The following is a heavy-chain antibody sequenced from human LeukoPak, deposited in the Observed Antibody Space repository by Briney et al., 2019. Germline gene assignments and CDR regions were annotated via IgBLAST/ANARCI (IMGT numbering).Heavy chain of an antibody. V-gene: IGHV1-8*01. CDR1: GYTFTSSD. J-gene: IGHJ6*03. D-gene: IGHD3-10*01. Sequence: ASVKVSCKASGYTFTSSDINWVRQATGQGREWMGWMNPNSGNTGYAQKFQGRVTMTRNTSISTAYMELSSLRSEDTAVYYCARARVKGITMVRGVKLFYYYYMDVWGKGTTVTISS. CDR3: ARARVKGITMVRGVKLFYYYYMDV. CDR2: MNPNSGNT.